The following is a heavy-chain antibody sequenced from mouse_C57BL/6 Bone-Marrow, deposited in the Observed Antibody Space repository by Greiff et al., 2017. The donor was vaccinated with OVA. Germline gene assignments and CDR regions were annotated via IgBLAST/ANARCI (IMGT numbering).Heavy chain of an antibody. J-gene: IGHJ2*01. CDR3: AREGNSYFDY. V-gene: IGHV1-61*01. Sequence: VQLQQSGAELVRPGSSVKLSCKASGYTFTSYWMDWVKQRPGQGLEWIGNIYPSDSETHYNQKFKDKATLTVDKSSSTAYMQLSSLTSEDSAVDYCAREGNSYFDYWGQGTTLTVSS. D-gene: IGHD2-1*01. CDR2: IYPSDSET. CDR1: GYTFTSYW.